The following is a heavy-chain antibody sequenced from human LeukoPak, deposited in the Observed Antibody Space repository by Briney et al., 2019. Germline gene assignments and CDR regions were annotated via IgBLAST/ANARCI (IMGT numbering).Heavy chain of an antibody. CDR3: ASTARIAVAGFDH. V-gene: IGHV3-48*03. J-gene: IGHJ4*02. CDR1: GFTFSSYE. CDR2: ISSSGSTI. D-gene: IGHD6-19*01. Sequence: PGGSLRLSCAASGFTFSSYEMNWVRQAPGKGLEWVSYISSSGSTIYYADSVKGRFTISRDNAKNSLYLQMNSLRAEDTAVYYCASTARIAVAGFDHWGQGTLVTVSS.